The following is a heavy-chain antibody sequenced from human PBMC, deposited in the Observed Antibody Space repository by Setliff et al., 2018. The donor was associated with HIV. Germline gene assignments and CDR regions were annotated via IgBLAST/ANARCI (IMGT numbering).Heavy chain of an antibody. CDR1: GGSISSGAYH. D-gene: IGHD3-3*01. V-gene: IGHV4-30-4*08. J-gene: IGHJ5*01. Sequence: SETLSLTCIVSGGSISSGAYHWSWIRQHPGKGLEWIGYIYYSGSTYYNPSLKSRVTISVDTSKNQFSLKLRSVTAADTAVYYCARRVYYDFWSGYYLSISKWFDSWGQGILVTVSS. CDR2: IYYSGST. CDR3: ARRVYYDFWSGYYLSISKWFDS.